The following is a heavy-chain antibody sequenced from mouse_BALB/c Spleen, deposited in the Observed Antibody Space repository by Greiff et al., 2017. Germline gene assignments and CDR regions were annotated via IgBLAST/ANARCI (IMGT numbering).Heavy chain of an antibody. D-gene: IGHD2-4*01. V-gene: IGHV1S29*02. J-gene: IGHJ4*01. CDR3: ASHYDYDEAMDY. CDR2: IYPYNGGT. Sequence: VQLQQSGPELVKPGASVKISCKASGYTFTDYNMHWVKQSHGKSLEWIGYIYPYNGGTGYNQKFKSKATLTVDNSSSTAYMELRSLTSEDSAVYYCASHYDYDEAMDYWGQGTSVTVSS. CDR1: GYTFTDYN.